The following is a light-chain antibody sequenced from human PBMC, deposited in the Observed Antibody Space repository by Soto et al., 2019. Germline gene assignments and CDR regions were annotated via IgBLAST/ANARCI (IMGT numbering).Light chain of an antibody. CDR3: QSYDSSNQV. V-gene: IGLV6-57*04. CDR2: EDN. Sequence: NFMLTQPHSVSESPGKTVTISCTRSSGSFASNYVQWYQQRPGSAPTTVIYEDNQRPSGLPDRFSGSIDSSSNSASLTISGMKTEEEADYYCQSYDSSNQVLGGGTKVTVL. J-gene: IGLJ2*01. CDR1: SGSFASNY.